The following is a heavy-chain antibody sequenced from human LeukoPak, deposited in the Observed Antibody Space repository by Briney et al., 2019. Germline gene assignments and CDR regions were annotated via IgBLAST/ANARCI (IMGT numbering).Heavy chain of an antibody. CDR2: IYYSGST. J-gene: IGHJ3*02. D-gene: IGHD2-21*01. Sequence: SETLSLTCTVSGGSISSYYWSWIRQPPGKGLEWIGYIYYSGSTNYNPSLKSRVTISVDTSKNQFSLKLSSVTAADTAVYYCARDQDCGGDCPPGDIWGQGTMVTVSS. CDR1: GGSISSYY. CDR3: ARDQDCGGDCPPGDI. V-gene: IGHV4-59*01.